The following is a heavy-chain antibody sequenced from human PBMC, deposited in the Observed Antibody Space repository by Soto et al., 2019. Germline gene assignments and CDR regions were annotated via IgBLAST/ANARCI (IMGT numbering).Heavy chain of an antibody. V-gene: IGHV3-64*01. Sequence: GGFLRLPCAASGFTLSGYAMDWVRQAPGKGLEYVSGISSNGVGTYYANSVQGRFTISRDNSKNTVYLQMGSLRPEDMAVYYCARRARPDFYYMDVWGKGTTVTVSS. CDR3: ARRARPDFYYMDV. D-gene: IGHD6-6*01. J-gene: IGHJ6*03. CDR1: GFTLSGYA. CDR2: ISSNGVGT.